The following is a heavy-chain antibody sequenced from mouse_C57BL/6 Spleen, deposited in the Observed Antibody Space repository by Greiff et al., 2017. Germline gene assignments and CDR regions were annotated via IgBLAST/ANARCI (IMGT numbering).Heavy chain of an antibody. Sequence: EVMLVESGGGLVQPKGSLKLSCAASGFSFNTYAMNWVRQAPGKGLEWVARIRSKSNNYATYYADSVKDRFTISRDDSESMLYLQMNNLKTEDTAMYYCVRDYSNYYFDYWGQGTTLTVSS. CDR1: GFSFNTYA. CDR2: IRSKSNNYAT. V-gene: IGHV10-1*01. D-gene: IGHD2-5*01. J-gene: IGHJ2*01. CDR3: VRDYSNYYFDY.